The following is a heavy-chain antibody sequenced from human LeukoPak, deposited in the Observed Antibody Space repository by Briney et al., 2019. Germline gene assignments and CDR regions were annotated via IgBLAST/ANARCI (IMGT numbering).Heavy chain of an antibody. V-gene: IGHV4-59*01. CDR2: IYYSGST. Sequence: SEPLSLTCTVSGGSISSYYWSWIRQPPGKGLEWIGYIYYSGSTNYNPSLKSRVTISVDTSKNQFSLKLSSVTAADTAVYYCARGGAAALNDYWGQGTLVTVSS. J-gene: IGHJ4*02. CDR1: GGSISSYY. D-gene: IGHD6-13*01. CDR3: ARGGAAALNDY.